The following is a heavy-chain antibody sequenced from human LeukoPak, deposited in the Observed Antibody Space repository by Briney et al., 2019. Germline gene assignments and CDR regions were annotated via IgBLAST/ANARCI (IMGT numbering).Heavy chain of an antibody. CDR2: IDWDDDK. V-gene: IGHV2-70*11. CDR1: GFSLRTSVMC. CDR3: ARIHRYGPAGYYGMDV. Sequence: SAPALVKPTHTLTLTCTFSGFSLRTSVMCVSWIRQPTGKTLKSLSRIDWDDDKYYSTCLKDRLTMFKDTSKNQVVLTMTTMDPVDTATYYCARIHRYGPAGYYGMDVWGQGTTVTVSS. J-gene: IGHJ6*02. D-gene: IGHD5-18*01.